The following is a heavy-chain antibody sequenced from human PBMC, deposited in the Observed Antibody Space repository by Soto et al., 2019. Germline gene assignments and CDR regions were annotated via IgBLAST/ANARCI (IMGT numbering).Heavy chain of an antibody. CDR1: GGTFSSYT. CDR3: ARDKQQLVLYYGMDV. V-gene: IGHV1-69*04. D-gene: IGHD6-13*01. CDR2: IIPILGIA. J-gene: IGHJ6*02. Sequence: SVKVSCKASGGTFSSYTISWVRQAPGQGLEWMGRIIPILGIANYAQKLQGRVTITADKSTSTAYMELSSLRSEDTAVYYCARDKQQLVLYYGMDVWGQGTTVTVSS.